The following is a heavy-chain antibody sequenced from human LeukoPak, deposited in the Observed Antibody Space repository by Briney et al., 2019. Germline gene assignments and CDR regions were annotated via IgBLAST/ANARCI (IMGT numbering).Heavy chain of an antibody. Sequence: GGSLRLSCAASGFTLSSYAMSWVRQGPGKGLEWVSAISVSGNTYHADSVKGRYTISRDSSKNTLYLQMNSLRAEDAAVYYCAKAPVATCSGAYCYPFDYWGQGTLVTVSS. D-gene: IGHD2-15*01. V-gene: IGHV3-23*01. CDR1: GFTLSSYA. J-gene: IGHJ4*02. CDR3: AKAPVATCSGAYCYPFDY. CDR2: ISVSGNT.